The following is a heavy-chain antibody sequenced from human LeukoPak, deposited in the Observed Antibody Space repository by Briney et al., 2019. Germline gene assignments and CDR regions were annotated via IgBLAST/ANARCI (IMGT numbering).Heavy chain of an antibody. CDR1: GYTFTSYY. V-gene: IGHV1-46*01. CDR2: INPSGGST. CDR3: ARGGLQLWLTARWDYMDV. J-gene: IGHJ6*03. D-gene: IGHD5-18*01. Sequence: GASVKVSCKASGYTFTSYYMHWVRQAPGQGLEWMGIINPSGGSTSYAQKFQGRVTMTRDTSTSTVYMELSSLRSEDTAVYYCARGGLQLWLTARWDYMDVWGKGTTVTVSS.